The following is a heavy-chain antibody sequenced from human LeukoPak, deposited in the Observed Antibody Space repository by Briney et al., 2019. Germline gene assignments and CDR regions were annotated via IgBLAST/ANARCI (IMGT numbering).Heavy chain of an antibody. CDR2: ISGSGGST. CDR1: GFTFSSYA. CDR3: AKGLASGSSWYLLPVSDY. D-gene: IGHD6-13*01. V-gene: IGHV3-23*01. J-gene: IGHJ4*02. Sequence: GGSLRLSCAASGFTFSSYAMSWVRQAPGKGLEWVSAISGSGGSTYYADSVKGRFTISRDNSKKTLYLQMNSLRAEDTAVYYCAKGLASGSSWYLLPVSDYWGQGTLVTVSS.